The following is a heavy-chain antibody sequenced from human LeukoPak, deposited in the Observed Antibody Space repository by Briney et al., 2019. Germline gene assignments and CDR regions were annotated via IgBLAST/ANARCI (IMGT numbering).Heavy chain of an antibody. D-gene: IGHD3-10*01. Sequence: QPGGSLRLSCAASGFTFSRYEMNWVRQAPGKGLEWVSYISRSGDTIYFAGSVKGRFTISRDNAKNSLYLQMSSLRAEDAAVYYCARDYASDYWGQGTLVTVSS. V-gene: IGHV3-48*03. CDR2: ISRSGDTI. CDR1: GFTFSRYE. CDR3: ARDYASDY. J-gene: IGHJ4*02.